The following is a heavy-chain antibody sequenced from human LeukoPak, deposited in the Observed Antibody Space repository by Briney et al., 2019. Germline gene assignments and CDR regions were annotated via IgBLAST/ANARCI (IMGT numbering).Heavy chain of an antibody. V-gene: IGHV4-38-2*02. CDR1: GYSISSGYY. CDR2: IYHSGST. D-gene: IGHD6-13*01. CDR3: ARMYSSSWYWFDP. J-gene: IGHJ5*02. Sequence: SETLSLTCTVSGYSISSGYYWGWIRQPPGKGLEWIGSIYHSGSTYYNPSLKSRVTISVDTSKNQFSLKLSSVTAADTAVYYCARMYSSSWYWFDPWGQGTLVTVSS.